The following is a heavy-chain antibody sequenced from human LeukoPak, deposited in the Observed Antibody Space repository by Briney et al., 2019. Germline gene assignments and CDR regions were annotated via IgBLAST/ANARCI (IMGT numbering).Heavy chain of an antibody. D-gene: IGHD1-26*01. CDR1: GGSISSGSYY. V-gene: IGHV4-61*02. CDR3: ARHGMDDYSGYVDY. CDR2: IYTSGST. Sequence: SETLSLTCTVSGGSISSGSYYWSWIRQPAGKGLEWIGRIYTSGSTNYNPSLKSRVTISVDTSKNQFSLKLSSVTAADTAVYYCARHGMDDYSGYVDYWGQGTLVTVSS. J-gene: IGHJ4*02.